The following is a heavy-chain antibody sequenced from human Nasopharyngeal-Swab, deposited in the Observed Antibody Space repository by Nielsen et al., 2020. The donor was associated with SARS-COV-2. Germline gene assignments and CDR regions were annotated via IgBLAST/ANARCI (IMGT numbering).Heavy chain of an antibody. CDR3: ARTGGVLRFLEWLHNWFDP. CDR2: ISSSSSYT. V-gene: IGHV3-11*06. D-gene: IGHD3-3*01. J-gene: IGHJ5*02. CDR1: GFTFSDYY. Sequence: GESLKISCAASGFTFSDYYMSWIRQAPGKGLEWVSYISSSSSYTNYADSVKGRFTISRDNAKNSLYLQMNSLRAEDTAVYYCARTGGVLRFLEWLHNWFDPWGQGTLVTVSS.